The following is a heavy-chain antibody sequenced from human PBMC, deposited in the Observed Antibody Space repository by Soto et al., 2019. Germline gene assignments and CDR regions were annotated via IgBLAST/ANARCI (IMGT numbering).Heavy chain of an antibody. J-gene: IGHJ4*02. Sequence: PGGSLRLSCAASGFTFSSYGMQWVRQAPGMGLEWVTGISNDGSNKYYGDSVKGRFTISRDNAKYTLFLQMNSLRVEDTAVYYCAKDRYLTARPYPSPDYWGQGTLVTVSS. CDR2: ISNDGSNK. CDR1: GFTFSSYG. V-gene: IGHV3-30*18. D-gene: IGHD6-6*01. CDR3: AKDRYLTARPYPSPDY.